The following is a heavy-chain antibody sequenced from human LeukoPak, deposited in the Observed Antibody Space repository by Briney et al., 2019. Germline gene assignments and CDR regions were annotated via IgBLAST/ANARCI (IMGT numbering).Heavy chain of an antibody. CDR3: ARGRIAATTRAFYFDY. J-gene: IGHJ4*02. V-gene: IGHV1-2*02. CDR2: INPNSGGT. CDR1: GYSFTDHS. Sequence: GASVRVSCKASGYSFTDHSMHWVRQAPGQGLEWMGWINPNSGGTNYAQKFQGRVTMTRDTSISTAYMELSRLRSDDTAVYYCARGRIAATTRAFYFDYWGQGTLVTVSS. D-gene: IGHD5-12*01.